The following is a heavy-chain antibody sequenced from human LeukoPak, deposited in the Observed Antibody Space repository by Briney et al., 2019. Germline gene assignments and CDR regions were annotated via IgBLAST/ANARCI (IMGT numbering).Heavy chain of an antibody. V-gene: IGHV1-18*01. D-gene: IGHD2-15*01. CDR1: GYTFTSYG. CDR3: ARELGHCSGGSCSTRSFDY. J-gene: IGHJ4*02. Sequence: GASVKVSCKASGYTFTSYGISWVRQAPGQGLEWMGWISAYNGNTNYAQKLQGRVTMTTDTSTSTAYMELRSLRSDDTAVYYCARELGHCSGGSCSTRSFDYWGQGTLVTVSS. CDR2: ISAYNGNT.